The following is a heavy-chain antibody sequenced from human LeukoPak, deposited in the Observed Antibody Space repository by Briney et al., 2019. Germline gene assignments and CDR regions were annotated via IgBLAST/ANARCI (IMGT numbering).Heavy chain of an antibody. Sequence: SETLSLTCTVSGGSISSSSYYWGWIRQPPGKGLEWIGSIYYSGSTYYNPSLKSRVTISVDTSKNQFSLKLSSVTAADTAVYYCARDRYSSGWYSSYYMDVWGKGTTVTISS. CDR3: ARDRYSSGWYSSYYMDV. D-gene: IGHD6-19*01. CDR1: GGSISSSSYY. CDR2: IYYSGST. V-gene: IGHV4-39*07. J-gene: IGHJ6*03.